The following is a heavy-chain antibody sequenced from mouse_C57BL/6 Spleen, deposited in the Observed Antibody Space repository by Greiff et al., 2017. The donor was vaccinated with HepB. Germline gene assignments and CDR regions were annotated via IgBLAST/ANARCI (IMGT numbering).Heavy chain of an antibody. J-gene: IGHJ4*01. Sequence: QVQLQQSGAELVKPGASVKLSCKASGYTFTSYWMHWVKQRPGQGLEWIGNIYPSDSETHYNQKFKDKATLTVDKSSSTAYMQLSSLTSEDSAVYYCARQLYYGSSYDYAMDYWGQGTSVTVSS. V-gene: IGHV1-61*01. CDR3: ARQLYYGSSYDYAMDY. CDR1: GYTFTSYW. D-gene: IGHD1-1*01. CDR2: IYPSDSET.